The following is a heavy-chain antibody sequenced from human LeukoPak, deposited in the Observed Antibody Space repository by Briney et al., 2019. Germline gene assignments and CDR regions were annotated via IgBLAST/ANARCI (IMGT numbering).Heavy chain of an antibody. CDR1: GFSFSSYT. CDR3: ADDWRSGSYYGGGFDY. J-gene: IGHJ4*02. V-gene: IGHV3-23*01. Sequence: GGSLRLSCAASGFSFSSYTMNWVRQAPGKGLEWVSSISGSGVNTHYADSVKGRFTISRDNSKNTLYLQMNSLRAEDTAVYYCADDWRSGSYYGGGFDYWGQGTLLTVSS. D-gene: IGHD3-10*01. CDR2: ISGSGVNT.